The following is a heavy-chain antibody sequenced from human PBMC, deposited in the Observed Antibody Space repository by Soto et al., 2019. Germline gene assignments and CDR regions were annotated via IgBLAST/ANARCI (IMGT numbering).Heavy chain of an antibody. J-gene: IGHJ6*02. CDR2: IIPIFGTA. V-gene: IGHV1-69*13. D-gene: IGHD2-2*01. CDR1: GYTFTSYG. CDR3: ARAPLGYCSSTSCPRSGYYYYYGMDV. Sequence: SVKVSCKASGYTFTSYGISWVRQAPGQGLEWMGGIIPIFGTANYAQKFQGRVTITADESTSTAYMELSSLRSEDTAVYYCARAPLGYCSSTSCPRSGYYYYYGMDVWGQGTTVTVSS.